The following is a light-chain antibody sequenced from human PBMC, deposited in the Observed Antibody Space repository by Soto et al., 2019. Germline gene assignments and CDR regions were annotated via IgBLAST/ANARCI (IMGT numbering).Light chain of an antibody. Sequence: DIVMTPSPDSLSVSLGERATINCKSSQSVLYSSNNKNYLAWYQQKPGQPPKLLLYWASTRESGIPDRFSGRGSETDFTLTISSLQAEDVAVYYCQQYYSTPRTFGQGTKVEIK. V-gene: IGKV4-1*01. CDR3: QQYYSTPRT. J-gene: IGKJ1*01. CDR2: WAS. CDR1: QSVLYSSNNKNY.